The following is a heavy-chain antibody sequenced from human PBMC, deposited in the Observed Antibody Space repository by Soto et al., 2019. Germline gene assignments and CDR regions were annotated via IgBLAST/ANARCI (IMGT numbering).Heavy chain of an antibody. CDR3: VVSGGGWAFHY. D-gene: IGHD6-25*01. J-gene: IGHJ4*02. V-gene: IGHV1-3*01. CDR1: GYTFTTYD. Sequence: QVLLVQSGAEVKKPGASVQISCKASGYTFTTYDMHWVRQAPGQRLEWMGSINANNGNPKYSQRFQGRATFTRDTSAPTGYMDLSSVISEDTAVYYCVVSGGGWAFHYWGQVTLVTVSS. CDR2: INANNGNP.